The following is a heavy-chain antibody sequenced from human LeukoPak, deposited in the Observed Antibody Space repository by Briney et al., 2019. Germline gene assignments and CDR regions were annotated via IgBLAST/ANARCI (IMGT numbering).Heavy chain of an antibody. Sequence: SETLSLTCTVSGGSISSGGYCWSWLRQHQGKGLEWIVYIYYSGSTYYNPSLKSLFTITVDTSKNQFSLKLSSVTAADTAVYYCARAPAEAAFDIWGQGTMVTVSS. J-gene: IGHJ3*02. V-gene: IGHV4-31*01. CDR1: GGSISSGGYC. CDR2: IYYSGST. CDR3: ARAPAEAAFDI.